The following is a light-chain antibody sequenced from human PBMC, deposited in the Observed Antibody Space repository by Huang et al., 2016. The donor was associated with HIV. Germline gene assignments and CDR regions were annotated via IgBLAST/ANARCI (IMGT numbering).Light chain of an antibody. CDR1: QSVSSN. J-gene: IGKJ1*01. CDR2: GAS. V-gene: IGKV3-15*01. CDR3: HQYNNWPPWT. Sequence: EMVMTQSPATLSVSPGERATLTCRAIQSVSSNLAWYQQKPGQAPRRLIYGASTRSTGIPARFSGSGSGTEFALTISSLQSEDFAVYYCHQYNNWPPWTFGQGTKVEIK.